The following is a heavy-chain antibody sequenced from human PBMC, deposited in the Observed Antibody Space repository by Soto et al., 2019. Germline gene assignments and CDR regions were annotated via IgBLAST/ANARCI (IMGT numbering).Heavy chain of an antibody. CDR3: AKDHGGMDV. CDR2: ISYDGSNK. CDR1: GFTFSSYG. V-gene: IGHV3-30*18. Sequence: QVQLVESGGGVVQPGRSLRLSCAASGFTFSSYGMHWVRQAPGKGLEWVAVISYDGSNKYYADSVKGRFTISRDNSKNTLYLQMNSLRAEDTAVYYCAKDHGGMDVWGQGTTVTVSS. J-gene: IGHJ6*02.